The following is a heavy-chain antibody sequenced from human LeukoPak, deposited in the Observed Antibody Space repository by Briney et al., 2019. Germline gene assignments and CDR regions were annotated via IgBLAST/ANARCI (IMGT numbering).Heavy chain of an antibody. J-gene: IGHJ3*02. CDR1: GGSISSSSYY. CDR3: AGRLAVGGYYPYDAFDI. Sequence: SETLSLTCTVSGGSISSSSYYWGWIRQPAGKGLEWIGRIYTSGSTNYNPSLKSRVTMSVDTSKNQFSLKLSSVTAADTAVYYCAGRLAVGGYYPYDAFDIWGQGTMVTVSS. CDR2: IYTSGST. D-gene: IGHD3-22*01. V-gene: IGHV4-61*02.